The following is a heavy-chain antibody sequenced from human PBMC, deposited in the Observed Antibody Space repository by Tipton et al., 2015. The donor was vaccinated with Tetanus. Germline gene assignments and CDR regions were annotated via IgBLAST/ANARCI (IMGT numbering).Heavy chain of an antibody. V-gene: IGHV4-31*03. Sequence: LVKPTQTLSLICTVSGGSISRGGYYWSWIRQHPGKGLEWIGDIYYSGSTYYNPSLKRRVTISVDTSKNQFSLKLNSVTAADTAVYYCARDQARGARGWNYFDFWGQGTLVTVSS. D-gene: IGHD1-26*01. J-gene: IGHJ4*02. CDR3: ARDQARGARGWNYFDF. CDR2: IYYSGST. CDR1: GGSISRGGYY.